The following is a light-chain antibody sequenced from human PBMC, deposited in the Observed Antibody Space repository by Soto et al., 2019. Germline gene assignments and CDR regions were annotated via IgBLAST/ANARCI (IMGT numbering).Light chain of an antibody. V-gene: IGLV2-14*01. CDR2: DGS. J-gene: IGLJ1*01. Sequence: QSALTQPASVSGSPGQSITISCTGTSSDVGGYNYVSWYQQHPGKAPKLMSYDGSDRPSGVSNRFSGSKSGNTASLTISGLQAEDEADYYGSSYTSSSTPRVFGTGTKVTVL. CDR1: SSDVGGYNY. CDR3: SSYTSSSTPRV.